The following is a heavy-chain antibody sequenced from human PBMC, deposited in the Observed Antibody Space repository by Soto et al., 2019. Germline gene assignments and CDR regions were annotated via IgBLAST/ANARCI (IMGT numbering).Heavy chain of an antibody. CDR3: SLEGTSGWYYFVY. Sequence: GGSLRHSCAASGFTFSRYWMSWVRQAPGKGLEWVANIKQSGSEKYYADSVKGRFTISRDNAKNTLYLQMNSLRAEDTAVYYCSLEGTSGWYYFVYWGQGTLVTVSS. V-gene: IGHV3-7*01. CDR2: IKQSGSEK. J-gene: IGHJ4*02. D-gene: IGHD6-19*01. CDR1: GFTFSRYW.